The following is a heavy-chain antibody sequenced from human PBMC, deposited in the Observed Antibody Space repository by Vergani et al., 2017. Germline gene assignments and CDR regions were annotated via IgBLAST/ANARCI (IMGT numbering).Heavy chain of an antibody. Sequence: QVQLQESGPGLVKPSETLSLTCTVSGGSISSYYWSWIRQPPGKGLEWIGYIYYSGSTNYNPSLKSRVTISVDTSKNEFSLKLSSVTAADTAVYYCASAGYSGGWSVDLAFDIWGQGTMVTVSS. CDR1: GGSISSYY. V-gene: IGHV4-59*08. CDR2: IYYSGST. J-gene: IGHJ3*02. D-gene: IGHD6-19*01. CDR3: ASAGYSGGWSVDLAFDI.